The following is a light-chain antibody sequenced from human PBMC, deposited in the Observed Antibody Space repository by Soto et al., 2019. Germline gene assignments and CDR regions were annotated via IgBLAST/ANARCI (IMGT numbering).Light chain of an antibody. V-gene: IGKV1-27*01. CDR3: QKYNSAPRT. J-gene: IGKJ1*01. CDR2: AAS. CDR1: QGIIDY. Sequence: DIQMTQSPSSLAASVGDRVTITCRASQGIIDYLAWYQQKPGKAPKLLIYAASTLQSGVPSRFSGSGAGTDFTLTISSLQPEDVATDDCQKYNSAPRTFGQGTKVEIK.